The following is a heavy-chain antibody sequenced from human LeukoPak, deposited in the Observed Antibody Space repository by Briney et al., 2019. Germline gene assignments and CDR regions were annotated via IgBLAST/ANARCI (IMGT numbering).Heavy chain of an antibody. D-gene: IGHD2-8*01. Sequence: ASVKVSCKASGYTFTGYYMHWVRQAPGQGLGWMGWINPNSGGTNYAQKFQGRVTMTRDTSISTAYMELSRLRSDDTAVYYCATGRYCTNGVCSYLLAYWGQGTLVTVSS. V-gene: IGHV1-2*02. CDR3: ATGRYCTNGVCSYLLAY. CDR1: GYTFTGYY. CDR2: INPNSGGT. J-gene: IGHJ4*02.